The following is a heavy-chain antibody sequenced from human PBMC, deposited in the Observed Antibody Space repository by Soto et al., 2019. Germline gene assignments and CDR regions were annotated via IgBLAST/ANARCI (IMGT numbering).Heavy chain of an antibody. CDR1: GGSFSGYY. J-gene: IGHJ6*02. D-gene: IGHD3-3*01. Sequence: SETLSLTCAVYGGSFSGYYWSWIRQPPGKGLEWIGEINHSGSTNYNPSLKSRVTISVDTSKNQFSLKLSSVTAADTAVYYCARLPIRFLEWPPTVYYYYGMDVWGQGTTVTVSS. CDR3: ARLPIRFLEWPPTVYYYYGMDV. CDR2: INHSGST. V-gene: IGHV4-34*01.